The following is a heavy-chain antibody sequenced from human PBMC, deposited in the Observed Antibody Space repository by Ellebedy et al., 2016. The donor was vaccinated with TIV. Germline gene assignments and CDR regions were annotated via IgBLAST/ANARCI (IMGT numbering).Heavy chain of an antibody. V-gene: IGHV3-48*01. CDR1: GFSFSRYS. CDR3: ARGWYYYSLGSPDY. Sequence: GGSLRLXXAASGFSFSRYSMNWVRQAPGKGLEWISHISSDDVTYYADSVKGRFTISRDNAKNSLYLHMNSLRAEDTAVYYCARGWYYYSLGSPDYWGQGTLVTVSS. D-gene: IGHD3-10*01. CDR2: ISSDDVT. J-gene: IGHJ4*02.